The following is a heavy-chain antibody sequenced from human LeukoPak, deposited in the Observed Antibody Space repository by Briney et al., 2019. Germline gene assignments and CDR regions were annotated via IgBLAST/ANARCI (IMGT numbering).Heavy chain of an antibody. CDR1: GGSISSSSYY. CDR3: ARVSHYSSSTQTFDY. V-gene: IGHV4-39*07. CDR2: IYYSGST. Sequence: PSETLSLTCTVSGGSISSSSYYWGWIRQPPGKGLEWIGSIYYSGSTYYNPSLKSRVTISVDTSKNQFSLKLSSVTAADMAVYYCARVSHYSSSTQTFDYWGQGTLVTVSS. D-gene: IGHD6-6*01. J-gene: IGHJ4*02.